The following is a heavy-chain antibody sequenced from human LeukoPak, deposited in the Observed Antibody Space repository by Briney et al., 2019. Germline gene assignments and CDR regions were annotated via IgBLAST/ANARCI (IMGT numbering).Heavy chain of an antibody. CDR1: GFTFSSYA. D-gene: IGHD6-13*01. J-gene: IGHJ4*02. Sequence: GGSLRLSCAASGFTFSSYAMHWVRQAPGKGLEWVAVISYDGSNKYYADSVKGRFTISRDNSKNTLYLQMNSLRAEDTALYYCAKAAGYSSSWYEEARYYFDYWGQGTLVTVSS. CDR3: AKAAGYSSSWYEEARYYFDY. V-gene: IGHV3-30-3*01. CDR2: ISYDGSNK.